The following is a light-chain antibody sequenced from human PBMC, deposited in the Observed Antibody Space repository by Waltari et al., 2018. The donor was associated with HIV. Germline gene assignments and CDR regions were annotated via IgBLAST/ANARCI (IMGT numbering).Light chain of an antibody. Sequence: QSVLTQPPSASGTPGQRVTISCSGSSSTIGSNYVYWYQQLPGTAPKLLIYRNNQWPSGVPDRFSGSKSGTSASLAISGLRSEDEADYYCAAWDDSLSGLVFGGGTKLTVL. V-gene: IGLV1-47*01. CDR3: AAWDDSLSGLV. J-gene: IGLJ2*01. CDR2: RNN. CDR1: SSTIGSNY.